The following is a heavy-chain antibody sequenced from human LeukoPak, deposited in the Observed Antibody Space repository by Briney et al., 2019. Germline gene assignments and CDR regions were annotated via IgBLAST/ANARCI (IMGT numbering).Heavy chain of an antibody. J-gene: IGHJ4*02. V-gene: IGHV3-30*09. CDR2: ISTDGNYK. CDR3: ARRPVAAIKGYFDS. Sequence: ERSLRLSCAASGFTFSNHAIYWVRQAPGKGLEWVSVISTDGNYKYYADSVKGRFAVSRDNSKNMLYLQMNSLSADDTAVYYCARRPVAAIKGYFDSWGQGALVTVSS. CDR1: GFTFSNHA. D-gene: IGHD5-24*01.